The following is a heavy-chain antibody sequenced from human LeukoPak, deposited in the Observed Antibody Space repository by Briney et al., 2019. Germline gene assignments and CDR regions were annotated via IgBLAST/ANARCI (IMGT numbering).Heavy chain of an antibody. CDR3: ARVLPQWLARYYFDY. J-gene: IGHJ4*02. V-gene: IGHV4-39*01. Sequence: SETLSLTCTVSGDSISISSYYWGWIRQPPGKGLEWIGTIYYSGSTYYNPSLESRVTISIDTSKNQFSLKLNSVTAADTAVYYCARVLPQWLARYYFDYWGQGTLVTVFS. CDR2: IYYSGST. D-gene: IGHD6-19*01. CDR1: GDSISISSYY.